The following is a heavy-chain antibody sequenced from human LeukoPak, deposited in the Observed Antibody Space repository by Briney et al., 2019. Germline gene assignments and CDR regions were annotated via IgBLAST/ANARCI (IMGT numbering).Heavy chain of an antibody. D-gene: IGHD3-10*01. CDR3: AREGYHGSGSPPSLYFDY. CDR2: TSSDLNVK. V-gene: IGHV3-30-3*01. Sequence: GGSLRLSCAASGFTFRNYVIHWVRQAPGKGLEWVAVTSSDLNVKLYADSVKGRFTISRDNSRSTLYLQMNSLRPEDTAIYYCAREGYHGSGSPPSLYFDYWGQGTLVTVSS. CDR1: GFTFRNYV. J-gene: IGHJ4*02.